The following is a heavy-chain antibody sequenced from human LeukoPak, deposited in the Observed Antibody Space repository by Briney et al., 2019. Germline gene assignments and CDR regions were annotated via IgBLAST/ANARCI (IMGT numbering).Heavy chain of an antibody. CDR2: INPSGGST. D-gene: IGHD5-24*01. V-gene: IGHV1-46*01. Sequence: GASVKVSCKASGYTFTSYYMHWVRQAPGQGLEWMGIINPSGGSTSYAQKFQGRVTMTRDTSTSTVYMELSSLRSEDTAVYYCARAQEKWLQFQAFDYWGQGTLVTVSS. CDR3: ARAQEKWLQFQAFDY. CDR1: GYTFTSYY. J-gene: IGHJ4*02.